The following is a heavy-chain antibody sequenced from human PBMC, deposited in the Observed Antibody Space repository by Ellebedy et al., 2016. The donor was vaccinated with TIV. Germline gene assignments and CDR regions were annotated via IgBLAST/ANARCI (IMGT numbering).Heavy chain of an antibody. CDR2: INHSGSS. CDR1: GGSFSGYY. J-gene: IGHJ4*02. V-gene: IGHV4-34*01. CDR3: ASHPPYDY. Sequence: MPSETLSLTCAIYGGSFSGYYWSWIRLPPGKGLEWIGEINHSGSSNYNPSLKSRVTISVDTANNQFSLKLRSVTAADTALYYCASHPPYDYWGRGTLVTVSS.